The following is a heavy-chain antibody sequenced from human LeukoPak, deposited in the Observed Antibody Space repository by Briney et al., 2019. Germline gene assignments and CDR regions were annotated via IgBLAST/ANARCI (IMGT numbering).Heavy chain of an antibody. CDR1: GYSFTSNY. CDR2: IYPRDGST. Sequence: GASVKVSCKASGYSFTSNYIHWVRQAPGQGLEWMGMIYPRDGSTSYAQKFQGRVTVTRDTSTSTVHMELSGLRSEDTAVNYCARDQEAFDYWGQGTLVTVSS. J-gene: IGHJ4*02. CDR3: ARDQEAFDY. V-gene: IGHV1-46*01.